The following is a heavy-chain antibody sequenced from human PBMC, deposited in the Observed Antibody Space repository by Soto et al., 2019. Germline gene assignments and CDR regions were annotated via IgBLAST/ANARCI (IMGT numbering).Heavy chain of an antibody. CDR1: CGALRSYY. J-gene: IGHJ4*02. Sequence: SGTPFPPPPVSCGALRSYYLGWVPRPPGKGLEWIGSIYYSGSTYYNPSLKSRVTISVDTSKNQFSLKLSSVTAADTAVYYCARRWGYSFDYWGQGTLVTVSS. CDR3: ARRWGYSFDY. V-gene: IGHV4-39*01. D-gene: IGHD7-27*01. CDR2: IYYSGST.